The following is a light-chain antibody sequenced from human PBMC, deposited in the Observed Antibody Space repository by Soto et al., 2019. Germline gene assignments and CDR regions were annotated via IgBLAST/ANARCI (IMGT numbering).Light chain of an antibody. Sequence: QLVLTQSPSASASLGASVKLTCTLSSGHSSYAIAWHQQQPEKGPRSLMKLNSDGSHSKGDGIPDRFSGSSSGAERYLTISSLQSGDEADYYCQTWGTGIRVFGGGTKLTVL. CDR3: QTWGTGIRV. CDR2: LNSDGSH. CDR1: SGHSSYA. J-gene: IGLJ3*02. V-gene: IGLV4-69*01.